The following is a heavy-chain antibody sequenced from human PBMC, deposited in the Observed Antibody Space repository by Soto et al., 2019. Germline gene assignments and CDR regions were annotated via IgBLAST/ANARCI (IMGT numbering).Heavy chain of an antibody. D-gene: IGHD2-8*01. CDR1: GGSVSSGSYY. CDR2: IYYSGST. Sequence: SETLSLTCTVSGGSVSSGSYYWSWIRQPPGKGLEWIGYIYYSGSTNYNPSLKSRVTISVDTSKNQFSLKLSSVTAADTAVYYCARSRMLNNYFDYWGQGTLVTVSS. J-gene: IGHJ4*02. V-gene: IGHV4-61*01. CDR3: ARSRMLNNYFDY.